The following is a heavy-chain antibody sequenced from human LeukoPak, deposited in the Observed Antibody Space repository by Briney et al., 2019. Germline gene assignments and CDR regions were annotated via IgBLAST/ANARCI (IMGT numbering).Heavy chain of an antibody. D-gene: IGHD6-13*01. CDR1: GGSISSYY. V-gene: IGHV4-4*07. CDR2: IYTSGST. J-gene: IGHJ6*03. Sequence: PSETLSLTCTVSGGSISSYYWSWIRQPAGKGLEWIGRIYTSGSTNYNPSLKSRVTMSVDTSKNQFSLKLSSVTAADTAVYYCARESAAGTYYYYMDVWGKGTTVTISS. CDR3: ARESAAGTYYYYMDV.